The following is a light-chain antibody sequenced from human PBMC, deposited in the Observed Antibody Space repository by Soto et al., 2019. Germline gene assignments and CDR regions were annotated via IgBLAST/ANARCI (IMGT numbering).Light chain of an antibody. CDR2: DNN. Sequence: HSVLTQPPSVSAAPGQKVTISCSGSSSNIEHNYVSWYQQLPGTAPKLLIYDNNKRPSGIPDRFSGSKSGTSATLGITGLQTGDEADYYCGTWDSSLSSYVFGTGTKLTVL. J-gene: IGLJ1*01. CDR1: SSNIEHNY. CDR3: GTWDSSLSSYV. V-gene: IGLV1-51*01.